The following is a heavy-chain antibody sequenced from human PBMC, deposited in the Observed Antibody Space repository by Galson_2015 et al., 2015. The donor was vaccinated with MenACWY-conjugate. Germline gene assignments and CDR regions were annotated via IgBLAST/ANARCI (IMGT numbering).Heavy chain of an antibody. Sequence: CAISGDSVSSNSAAWNWIRQSPPRGFEWLGRTYYRTQWHYDYAVSVKGRMTINPDTSKNGISLELDSVTPEDTAVYFCAREGASRYHSDYFCCASWGQGTLVTVSS. CDR3: AREGASRYHSDYFCCAS. CDR2: TYYRTQWHY. V-gene: IGHV6-1*01. J-gene: IGHJ5*02. D-gene: IGHD3-22*01. CDR1: GDSVSSNSAA.